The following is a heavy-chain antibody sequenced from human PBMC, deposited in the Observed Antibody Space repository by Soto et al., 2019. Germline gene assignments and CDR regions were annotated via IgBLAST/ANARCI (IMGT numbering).Heavy chain of an antibody. CDR3: ARSGPYDSSGYYPAEYFQH. CDR2: ISAYNGNT. V-gene: IGHV1-18*01. Sequence: QVQLVQSGAEVKKPGASVKVSCKASGYTFTSYGISWVRQAPGQGLEWMGWISAYNGNTNYAQKLQGRVTMTTDTSTSTAYMALRSLRSDDTAVYYCARSGPYDSSGYYPAEYFQHWGQGTLVTVSS. CDR1: GYTFTSYG. D-gene: IGHD3-22*01. J-gene: IGHJ1*01.